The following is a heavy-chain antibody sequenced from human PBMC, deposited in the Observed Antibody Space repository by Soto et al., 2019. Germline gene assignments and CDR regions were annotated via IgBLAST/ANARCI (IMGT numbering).Heavy chain of an antibody. CDR3: ARHHDS. CDR2: IYCSGST. V-gene: IGHV4-59*08. CDR1: GGSSSSYY. J-gene: IGHJ4*02. Sequence: SETLSLTCTVSGGSSSSYYWSWIRQPPGKGLEWIGYIYCSGSTNYNPSLKSRVTISVDTSKNQFSLKLSSVTAADTAVYYCARHHDSWGQGTLVTVS.